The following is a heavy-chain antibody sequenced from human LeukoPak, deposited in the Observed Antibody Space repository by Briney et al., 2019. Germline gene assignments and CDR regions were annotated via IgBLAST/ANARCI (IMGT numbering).Heavy chain of an antibody. CDR2: ISARGDST. D-gene: IGHD5-18*01. CDR1: GFMVSSYA. Sequence: GGSLRLSCAVSGFMVSSYAMNWVRQAPGKGLEWVSGISARGDSTYYADSVKGRFTISRDNSKNTVYLQMNSLRAEDTAVYYCAKTAMVTAFGIYWGQGTLVTVSS. J-gene: IGHJ4*02. V-gene: IGHV3-23*01. CDR3: AKTAMVTAFGIY.